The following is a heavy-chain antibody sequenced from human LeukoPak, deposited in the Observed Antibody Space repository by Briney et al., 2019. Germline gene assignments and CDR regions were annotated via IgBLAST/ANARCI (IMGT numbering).Heavy chain of an antibody. CDR3: ARLKIRFLEWLPEFDY. CDR1: GGSISSSSYY. J-gene: IGHJ4*02. CDR2: IYYSGST. Sequence: SETLSLTCTVSGGSISSSSYYWGWIRQPPRKGLEWIGNIYYSGSTYYNPSLKSRVTISVDTSKNQFSLKLSSVTAADTAVYYCARLKIRFLEWLPEFDYWGQGTLVTVSS. V-gene: IGHV4-39*01. D-gene: IGHD3-3*01.